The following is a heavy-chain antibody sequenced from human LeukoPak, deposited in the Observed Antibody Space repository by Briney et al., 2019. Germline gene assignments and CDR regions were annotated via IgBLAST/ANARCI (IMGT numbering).Heavy chain of an antibody. Sequence: ASVKVSCKASGYTFTSYGISWVRRAPGQGLEWMGWSSAYNGNTNYAQKLQGRVTMTTDTSTSTAYMELRSLRSDDTAVYYCARDMDGYSSGWYIDYWGQGTLVTVSS. D-gene: IGHD6-19*01. CDR2: SSAYNGNT. CDR3: ARDMDGYSSGWYIDY. CDR1: GYTFTSYG. V-gene: IGHV1-18*01. J-gene: IGHJ4*02.